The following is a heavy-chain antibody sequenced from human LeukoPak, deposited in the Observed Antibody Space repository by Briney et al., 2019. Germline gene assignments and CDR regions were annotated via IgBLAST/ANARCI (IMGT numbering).Heavy chain of an antibody. Sequence: SETLSLTCTVSGGSISSSSYYWGWIRQPPGKGLEWIGSIYYSGSTYYNPSLKSRVTISVDTSKNQFSLKLSSVTAADTAVYYCAREFRGDFWSGYSPSIQLWLATFDYWGQGTLVTVSS. CDR3: AREFRGDFWSGYSPSIQLWLATFDY. CDR2: IYYSGST. J-gene: IGHJ4*02. CDR1: GGSISSSSYY. D-gene: IGHD3-3*01. V-gene: IGHV4-39*01.